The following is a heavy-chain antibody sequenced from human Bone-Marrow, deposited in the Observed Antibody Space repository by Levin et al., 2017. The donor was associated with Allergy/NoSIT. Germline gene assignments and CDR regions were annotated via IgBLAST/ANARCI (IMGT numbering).Heavy chain of an antibody. CDR3: ARPRYSSSWYQWMFDY. CDR2: IYPGDSDT. CDR1: GSSFTSYW. D-gene: IGHD6-13*01. Sequence: GGSLRLSCKGSGSSFTSYWIGWVRQMPGKGLEWMGIIYPGDSDTRYSPSFQGQVTISADKSISTAYLQWSSLKASDTAMYYCARPRYSSSWYQWMFDYWGQGTLVTVSS. V-gene: IGHV5-51*01. J-gene: IGHJ4*02.